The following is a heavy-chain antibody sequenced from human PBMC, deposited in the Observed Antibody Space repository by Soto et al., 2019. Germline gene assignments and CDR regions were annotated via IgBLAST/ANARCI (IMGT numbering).Heavy chain of an antibody. V-gene: IGHV3-23*01. CDR3: AKGGVLEWLLSLDY. CDR2: ISGSGGST. CDR1: GFTFSSYA. Sequence: GGSLRLSCAASGFTFSSYAMSWVRQAPGKGLEWVSAISGSGGSTYYADSVKGRFTISRDNSKNTLYLQMNSLRAEDTAVYYCAKGGVLEWLLSLDYWGQGTLVTVSS. J-gene: IGHJ4*02. D-gene: IGHD3-3*01.